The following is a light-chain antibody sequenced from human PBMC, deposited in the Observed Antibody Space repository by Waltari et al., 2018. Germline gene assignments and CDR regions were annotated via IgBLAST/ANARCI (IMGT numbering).Light chain of an antibody. CDR3: QSYDTSLSVV. CDR2: GTS. Sequence: QSVLTQPPSVSGAPGQRVSISCTGRGSNLGVGYALHRYQHHPGKAPKLLIYGTSTRPPGVPDRFFGSQSGTSASLAITALQAEDEAEYYCQSYDTSLSVVFGGGTKLTVL. V-gene: IGLV1-40*01. J-gene: IGLJ2*01. CDR1: GSNLGVGYA.